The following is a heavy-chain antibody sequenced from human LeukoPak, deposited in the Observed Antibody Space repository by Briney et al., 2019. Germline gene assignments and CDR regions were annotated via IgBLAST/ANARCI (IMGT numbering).Heavy chain of an antibody. CDR3: AKSQADDNSGYYYSNFDY. J-gene: IGHJ4*02. Sequence: GGCLRLSRAASGFTLTTYAMSWVRQAPAKGVEGVSPTCGRGSNINYADSVKGRFSIFRDISKGTVYLQMNRLRAEDTALYYCAKSQADDNSGYYYSNFDYWGQGALVTVSS. CDR2: TCGRGSNI. CDR1: GFTLTTYA. D-gene: IGHD3-22*01. V-gene: IGHV3-23*01.